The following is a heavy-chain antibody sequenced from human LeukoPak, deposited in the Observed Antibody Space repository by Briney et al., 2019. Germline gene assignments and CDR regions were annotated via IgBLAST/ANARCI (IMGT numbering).Heavy chain of an antibody. D-gene: IGHD2-21*02. J-gene: IGHJ5*02. CDR2: IRRKADGGTT. Sequence: SAASGITFSNACLAWVRQVPGKGLGWVGRIRRKADGGTTVYVPPLKGRFTISRDDSNRMLYLQMNSLKTEETALYYCARSTDPPLYCLGSWGQRTLVTVSS. CDR1: GITFSNAC. CDR3: ARSTDPPLYCLGS. V-gene: IGHV3-15*01.